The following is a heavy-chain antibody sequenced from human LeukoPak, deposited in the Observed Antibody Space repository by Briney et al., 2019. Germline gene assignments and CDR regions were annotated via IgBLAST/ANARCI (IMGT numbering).Heavy chain of an antibody. CDR1: GGSISSGDYS. D-gene: IGHD6-19*01. Sequence: SETLSLTCTVSGGSISSGDYSWSWIRQPPGKGLEWIGYIYYSGSTYYNSSLKSRVTISVDTSKNQFSLKLSSVTAADTAVYYCARDLAGSGYDAFDIWGQGTMVTVSS. J-gene: IGHJ3*02. V-gene: IGHV4-30-4*08. CDR3: ARDLAGSGYDAFDI. CDR2: IYYSGST.